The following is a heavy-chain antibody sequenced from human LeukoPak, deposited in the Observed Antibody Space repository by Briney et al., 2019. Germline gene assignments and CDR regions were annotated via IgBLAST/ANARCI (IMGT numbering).Heavy chain of an antibody. D-gene: IGHD6-19*01. CDR2: IYYSGST. V-gene: IGHV4-59*01. CDR3: ARGGSSGWYRWAYYYYGMDV. J-gene: IGHJ6*02. Sequence: SETLSLTCTVSGGPISSYYWSWIRQPPGKGLEWIGYIYYSGSTNYNPSLKSRVTISVDTSKNQFSLKLSSVTAADTAVYYCARGGSSGWYRWAYYYYGMDVWGQGTTVTVSS. CDR1: GGPISSYY.